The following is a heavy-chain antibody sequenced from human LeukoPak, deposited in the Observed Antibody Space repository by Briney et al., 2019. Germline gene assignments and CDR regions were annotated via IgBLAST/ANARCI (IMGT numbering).Heavy chain of an antibody. V-gene: IGHV3-30*02. Sequence: PGGSLRLSCAASGFTFSSYGMHWVRQAPGKGLEWVAFIRYDGSNKYYADSVKGRFTISRDNAKNSLYLQMNSLRVEDTAVYYCARAWGSDYDLNYGGQGTLVTVSS. D-gene: IGHD5-12*01. CDR2: IRYDGSNK. CDR1: GFTFSSYG. CDR3: ARAWGSDYDLNY. J-gene: IGHJ4*02.